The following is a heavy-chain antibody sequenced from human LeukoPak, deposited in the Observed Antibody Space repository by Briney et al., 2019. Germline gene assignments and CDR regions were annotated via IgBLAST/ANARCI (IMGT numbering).Heavy chain of an antibody. J-gene: IGHJ4*02. CDR3: ARDRPPDYYGSGSYPRYIFDY. D-gene: IGHD3-10*01. Sequence: ASVKASCKASGYTFTSYYMHWVRQAPGQGLEWMGIINPSCGSTSYAQKFQGRVTMTRDTSTSTVYMELSSLRSEDTAVYYCARDRPPDYYGSGSYPRYIFDYWGQGTLVTVSS. CDR2: INPSCGST. V-gene: IGHV1-46*01. CDR1: GYTFTSYY.